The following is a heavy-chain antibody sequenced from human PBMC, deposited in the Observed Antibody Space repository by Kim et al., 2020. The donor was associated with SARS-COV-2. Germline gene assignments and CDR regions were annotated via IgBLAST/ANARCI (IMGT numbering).Heavy chain of an antibody. Sequence: SETLSLTCTVSGGSISTNSYYWGWIRQPPGKGLEWIGSIYYSGNTYYNPSLKNRVTISVDTSKNQFSLNLSSVTAADTAVYYCARLNGGDYWGQGTLVTVSS. CDR2: IYYSGNT. CDR1: GGSISTNSYY. V-gene: IGHV4-39*01. J-gene: IGHJ4*02. CDR3: ARLNGGDY. D-gene: IGHD2-8*01.